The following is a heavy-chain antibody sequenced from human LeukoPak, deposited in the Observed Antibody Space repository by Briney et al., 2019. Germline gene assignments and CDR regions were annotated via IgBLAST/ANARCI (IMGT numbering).Heavy chain of an antibody. V-gene: IGHV1-18*01. Sequence: SVKVSCKASGYTFTSYGISWVRQAPGQGLEWMGWISTYNGNTNYAQKLQGRVTMTTDTSTSTAYMELRSLRSDDTAVYYCARDLPLRQLSPTCMDVWGKGTTVTVSS. CDR3: ARDLPLRQLSPTCMDV. CDR2: ISTYNGNT. CDR1: GYTFTSYG. J-gene: IGHJ6*03. D-gene: IGHD6-13*01.